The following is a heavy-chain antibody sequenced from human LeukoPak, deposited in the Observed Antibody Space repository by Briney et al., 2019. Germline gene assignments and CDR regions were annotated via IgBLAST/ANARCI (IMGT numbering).Heavy chain of an antibody. J-gene: IGHJ4*02. Sequence: SETLSLTCTVSGGSISSGDYYWSWIRQPPGKGLEWIGYIYYSGSTYYNPSLKSRVTISVDTSKSQFSLKLSSVTAADTAVYYCARGTYYDSSGYYFFDYWGQGTLVTVSS. CDR1: GGSISSGDYY. CDR2: IYYSGST. D-gene: IGHD3-22*01. CDR3: ARGTYYDSSGYYFFDY. V-gene: IGHV4-30-4*01.